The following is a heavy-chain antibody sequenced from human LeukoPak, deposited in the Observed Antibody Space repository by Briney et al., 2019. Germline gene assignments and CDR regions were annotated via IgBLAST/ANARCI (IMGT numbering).Heavy chain of an antibody. CDR3: ARHLSSGWYSDY. Sequence: GESLKISCKGSGYSFTDFWISWVRQMPGKGLEWMGRIDPSDSYNNYSTSSQGHVTISADKSINTAYLQWSSLKASDTAMYYCARHLSSGWYSDYWGQGTLVIVSS. D-gene: IGHD6-19*01. V-gene: IGHV5-10-1*01. CDR1: GYSFTDFW. J-gene: IGHJ4*02. CDR2: IDPSDSYN.